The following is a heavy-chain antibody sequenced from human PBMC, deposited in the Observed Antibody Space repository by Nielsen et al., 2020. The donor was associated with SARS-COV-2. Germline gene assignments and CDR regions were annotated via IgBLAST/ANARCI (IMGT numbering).Heavy chain of an antibody. CDR3: AREASGYDHYKYGMDV. Sequence: LRLSCTVSGASISSGGYFWSWIRQHPGKGLEWIGYIYFTGRTSYNPSLKSRVAMSVDTSKNQFSLDLRSVTAADTAVYYCAREASGYDHYKYGMDVWGLGATVTVSS. CDR1: GASISSGGYF. CDR2: IYFTGRT. D-gene: IGHD5-12*01. J-gene: IGHJ6*02. V-gene: IGHV4-31*03.